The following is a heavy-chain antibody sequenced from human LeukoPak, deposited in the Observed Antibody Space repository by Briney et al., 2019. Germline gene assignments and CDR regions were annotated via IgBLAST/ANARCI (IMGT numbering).Heavy chain of an antibody. CDR3: ARDLLPAAITNWFDP. V-gene: IGHV1-2*02. J-gene: IGHJ5*02. D-gene: IGHD2-2*01. Sequence: ASVKVSCKASGYTFTGYYMHWVRQAPGQGLEWMGWINPNSGGTNYAQKFQGRVTMTRDTSISTAYMELSRLRSDDTAVYYCARDLLPAAITNWFDPWGQGTLVTVYS. CDR2: INPNSGGT. CDR1: GYTFTGYY.